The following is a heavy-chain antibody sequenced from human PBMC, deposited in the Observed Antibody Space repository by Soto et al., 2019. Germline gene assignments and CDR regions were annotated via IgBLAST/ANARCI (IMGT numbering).Heavy chain of an antibody. J-gene: IGHJ4*02. CDR2: ITYDGSNK. Sequence: QVQLVESGGGVVQPGGSLRVSCAASGFSFSSYAMHWVRQAPGKGLERVAGITYDGSNKYYADSVKGRFTVSRDTSKNTLFLQMNSMRVGETAVYHCAKDLWPERGSGSPLGYWGQGTLVTVSS. V-gene: IGHV3-30*18. CDR1: GFSFSSYA. D-gene: IGHD6-19*01. CDR3: AKDLWPERGSGSPLGY.